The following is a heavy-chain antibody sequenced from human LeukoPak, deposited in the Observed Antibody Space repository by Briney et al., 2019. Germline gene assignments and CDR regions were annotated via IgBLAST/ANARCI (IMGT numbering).Heavy chain of an antibody. CDR3: ARWRRISMIVVVTNAFDI. CDR2: ISYSGST. D-gene: IGHD3-22*01. V-gene: IGHV4-31*03. CDR1: GGSISSGGYY. J-gene: IGHJ3*02. Sequence: PSETLSLTCTVSGGSISSGGYYWSWIRQRPGKGLEWIGYISYSGSTYYNPSLKSRLTIPVDTSKNQFSLKLSSATAADTAVYYCARWRRISMIVVVTNAFDIWGQGTMVTVSP.